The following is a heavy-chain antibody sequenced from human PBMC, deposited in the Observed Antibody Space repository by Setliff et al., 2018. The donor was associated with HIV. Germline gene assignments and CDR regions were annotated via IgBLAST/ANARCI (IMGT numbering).Heavy chain of an antibody. CDR3: ARGVPLLPPHY. J-gene: IGHJ4*02. Sequence: SETLSLTCTVSGDSISSNNYYWGWIRQPPGKGPEWIGSIFYSETDYYGGRTYYSPSLKSRVTISVDTSKNQFSLSLTSVTAADTAVYYCARGVPLLPPHYWGQGTLVTVSS. CDR2: IFYSETDYYGGRT. D-gene: IGHD2-21*02. CDR1: GDSISSNNYY. V-gene: IGHV4-39*07.